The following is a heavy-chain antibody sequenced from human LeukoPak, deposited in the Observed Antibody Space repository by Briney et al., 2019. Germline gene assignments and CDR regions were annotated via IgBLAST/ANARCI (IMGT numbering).Heavy chain of an antibody. CDR2: IYYSGST. D-gene: IGHD3-3*01. CDR3: ARSNYDFWSGYYYHNWFDP. V-gene: IGHV4-59*08. J-gene: IGHJ5*02. Sequence: SETLSLTCTVPGGSISSYYWSWIRQPPGKGLEWIGYIYYSGSTNYNPSLKSRVTISVDTSKNQFSLKLSSVTAADTAVYYCARSNYDFWSGYYYHNWFDPWGQGTLVTVSS. CDR1: GGSISSYY.